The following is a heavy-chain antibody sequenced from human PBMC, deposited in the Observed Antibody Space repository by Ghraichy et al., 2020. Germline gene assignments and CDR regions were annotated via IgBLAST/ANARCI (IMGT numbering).Heavy chain of an antibody. Sequence: SGPTLVKPTQTLTLTCTFSGFSLSTSVEAVGWIRQPPGKALEWLALIFWDDDKHYSPSLKSRVTITKDTSKNQVVLKMTNLDPVDTATYYCAHSSRWPDYYFDSWGQGTLVTVSS. CDR2: IFWDDDK. V-gene: IGHV2-5*02. J-gene: IGHJ4*02. CDR1: GFSLSTSVEA. D-gene: IGHD4-23*01. CDR3: AHSSRWPDYYFDS.